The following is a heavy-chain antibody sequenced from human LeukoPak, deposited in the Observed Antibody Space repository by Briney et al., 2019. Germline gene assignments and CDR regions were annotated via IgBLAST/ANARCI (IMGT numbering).Heavy chain of an antibody. CDR3: ARHGTLGSTTYPLDY. D-gene: IGHD1-26*01. V-gene: IGHV4-59*08. CDR1: GGSISSYY. Sequence: SETLSLTCTVSGGSISSYYWSWIRQVPGKGLEWIGNIYYSGSTNYNPSLKSRVTVSVDTSKNQFSLKLSSVTAADTAVYYCARHGTLGSTTYPLDYWGQGTLVTVSS. CDR2: IYYSGST. J-gene: IGHJ4*02.